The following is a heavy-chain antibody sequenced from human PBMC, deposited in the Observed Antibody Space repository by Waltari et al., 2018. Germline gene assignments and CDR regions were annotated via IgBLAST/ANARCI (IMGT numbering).Heavy chain of an antibody. Sequence: QVQLVQSGAEVKKPGASVKVSCKASGYTFTSSAMHWVRQAPGQRLEWMGWINAGNGNTKYSQKFQGRVTITRDTSASTAYMELSSLRSEDTAVYYCARSTVTYYYDSSGYAFPYWGQGTLVTVSS. J-gene: IGHJ4*02. CDR2: INAGNGNT. CDR3: ARSTVTYYYDSSGYAFPY. D-gene: IGHD3-22*01. CDR1: GYTFTSSA. V-gene: IGHV1-3*01.